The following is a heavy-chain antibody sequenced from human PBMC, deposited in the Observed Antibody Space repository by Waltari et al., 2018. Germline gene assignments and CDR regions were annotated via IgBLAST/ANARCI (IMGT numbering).Heavy chain of an antibody. CDR3: ASNYGSGSYYRENWFDP. Sequence: QVQLVQSVAEVKKPGASVKVSCKSSGYTFTSYAMHWVLQSPGQRLEWMGWINAGNGNTKYSQKFQGRVTITRDTSASTAYMELSSLRSEDTAVYYCASNYGSGSYYRENWFDPWGQGTLVTVSS. J-gene: IGHJ5*02. V-gene: IGHV1-3*01. CDR1: GYTFTSYA. CDR2: INAGNGNT. D-gene: IGHD3-10*01.